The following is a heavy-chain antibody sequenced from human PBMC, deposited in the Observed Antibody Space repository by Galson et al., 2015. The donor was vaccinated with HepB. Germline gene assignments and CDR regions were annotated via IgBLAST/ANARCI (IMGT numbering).Heavy chain of an antibody. V-gene: IGHV3-72*01. J-gene: IGHJ4*02. Sequence: SLRLSCAASGFTFSDRYMDWFRQAPGKGLEWVGRIRNKVNSYTTEYAASVKGRFIISRDDSKKSVFLQMISLKTEDTAVYYCARSNDYNDYWGQGTLVTVSS. CDR3: ARSNDYNDY. CDR2: IRNKVNSYTT. CDR1: GFTFSDRY.